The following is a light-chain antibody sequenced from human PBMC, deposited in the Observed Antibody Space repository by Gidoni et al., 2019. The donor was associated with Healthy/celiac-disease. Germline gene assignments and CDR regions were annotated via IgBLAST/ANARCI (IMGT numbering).Light chain of an antibody. CDR1: QSISSY. J-gene: IGKJ2*01. CDR3: QQSYSTPYT. V-gene: IGKV1-39*01. CDR2: AAS. Sequence: DIQMTQSPSSLSASVGDRVTITCRASQSISSYLNWYQQKPGKAPKLLIYAASSLQSGVPSRFRGSGSGTDFTLTISSLQPEDCATYYCQQSYSTPYTFGHGTKLEIK.